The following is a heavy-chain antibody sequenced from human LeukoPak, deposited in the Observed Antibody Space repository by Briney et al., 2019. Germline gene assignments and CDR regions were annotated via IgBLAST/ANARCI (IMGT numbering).Heavy chain of an antibody. D-gene: IGHD2-15*01. J-gene: IGHJ6*02. V-gene: IGHV3-9*01. CDR2: INWNSGNI. CDR3: AKGGHPTRYYYGMDV. Sequence: GGSLRLSCAGAGFTFDDSVMHWVRQAPGKGLEWVPTINWNSGNIGYADSVKGRFTISRDSAKNSLFLQTNSLRTEDTALYYCAKGGHPTRYYYGMDVWGQGTTVTVSS. CDR1: GFTFDDSV.